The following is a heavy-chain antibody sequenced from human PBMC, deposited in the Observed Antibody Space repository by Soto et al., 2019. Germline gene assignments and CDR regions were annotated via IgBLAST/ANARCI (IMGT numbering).Heavy chain of an antibody. D-gene: IGHD5-12*01. Sequence: SETLSLTCTVSGGSISSSSYYWGWIRQPPGKGLEWIGSIYYSGSTYYNPSLKSRVTISVDTSKNQFSLKLSSVTAADTAVYYCARGNIDFYYYGMDVWGQVTTVTVS. CDR1: GGSISSSSYY. V-gene: IGHV4-39*07. CDR2: IYYSGST. CDR3: ARGNIDFYYYGMDV. J-gene: IGHJ6*02.